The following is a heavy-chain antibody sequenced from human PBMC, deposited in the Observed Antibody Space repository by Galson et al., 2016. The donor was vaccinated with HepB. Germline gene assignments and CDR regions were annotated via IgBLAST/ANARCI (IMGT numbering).Heavy chain of an antibody. CDR2: ISGSGGST. V-gene: IGHV3-23*01. CDR1: GFTFSSYA. D-gene: IGHD6-13*01. Sequence: SLRLSCAASGFTFSSYAMSWVRQAPGKGLEWVSAISGSGGSTYYADSVKGRFTISRDNSKNTLFLQMNSLRAEDTAVFYCAKGSYSSSWYCYFYYWGQGTLVTVSS. J-gene: IGHJ4*02. CDR3: AKGSYSSSWYCYFYY.